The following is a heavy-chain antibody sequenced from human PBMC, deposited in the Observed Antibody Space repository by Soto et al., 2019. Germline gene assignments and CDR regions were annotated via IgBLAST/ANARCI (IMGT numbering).Heavy chain of an antibody. CDR3: ARGRYGDY. Sequence: QVHLVQSGAEVKKPGASVKVSCKCSGYTFTSYGITWVRQAPGQGLEWMGWISAHNGNTDYAQKLQGRVTVTRDTSTSTAYMEMRSLRSDDTAVYYCARGRYGDYWGQGALVSVSS. CDR1: GYTFTSYG. V-gene: IGHV1-18*01. CDR2: ISAHNGNT. J-gene: IGHJ4*02. D-gene: IGHD1-1*01.